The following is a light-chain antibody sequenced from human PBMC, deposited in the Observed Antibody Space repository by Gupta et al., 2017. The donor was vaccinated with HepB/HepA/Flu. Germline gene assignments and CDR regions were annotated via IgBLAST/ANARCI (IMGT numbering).Light chain of an antibody. CDR3: QQEKSYSWT. J-gene: IGKJ1*01. CDR1: QSIRNW. CDR2: EAS. Sequence: DIQMTQSPSTLSASVGDRVIITCRASQSIRNWLAWYQQKPGKAPKLLIYEASKVESGVPSRFSGSGSGTEFTLSISSRQPDDFATYYCQQEKSYSWTFGQGTXVEIK. V-gene: IGKV1-5*03.